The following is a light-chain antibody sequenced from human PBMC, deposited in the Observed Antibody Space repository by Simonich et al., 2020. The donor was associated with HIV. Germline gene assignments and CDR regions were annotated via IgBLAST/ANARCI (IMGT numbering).Light chain of an antibody. V-gene: IGKV1-5*03. J-gene: IGKJ1*01. CDR2: KAF. CDR3: QQYNSYSWT. Sequence: DIQMTQSPSTLSASVGDRVTITCRASQSISSWLAWYQQKPGKAPKLLIYKAFSLESGDPSRFSGSGSGTEFTLTISSLQPDDFATYYCQQYNSYSWTFGQGTKVEIK. CDR1: QSISSW.